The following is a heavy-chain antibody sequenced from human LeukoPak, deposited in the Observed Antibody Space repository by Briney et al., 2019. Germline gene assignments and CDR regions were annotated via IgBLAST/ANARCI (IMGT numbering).Heavy chain of an antibody. CDR1: GDSTSSYY. Sequence: SETLSLTCTVSGDSTSSYYWGWIRQPPGKGLEWIGSIYYSGSTYYNPSLKSRVTISVDTSKNQFSLKLSSVTAADTAVYYCAREATIFGYYYYMDVWGKGTTVTISS. V-gene: IGHV4-39*02. CDR2: IYYSGST. J-gene: IGHJ6*03. CDR3: AREATIFGYYYYMDV. D-gene: IGHD3-3*01.